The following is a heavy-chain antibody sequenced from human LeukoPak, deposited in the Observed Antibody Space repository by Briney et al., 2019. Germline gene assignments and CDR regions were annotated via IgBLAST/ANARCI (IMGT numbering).Heavy chain of an antibody. J-gene: IGHJ4*02. D-gene: IGHD5-18*01. CDR3: ARRSNKGPYSYITNDY. CDR1: GGSISSSSYY. CDR2: VDYSGGT. V-gene: IGHV4-39*01. Sequence: SETLSLTCTVSGGSISSSSYYWGWIRQPPGKGLEWIGSVDYSGGTYYNPSLNGRVTIAVDTSSDQVSLNLNSVTAADTAVYYCARRSNKGPYSYITNDYWGQGTLVTVSS.